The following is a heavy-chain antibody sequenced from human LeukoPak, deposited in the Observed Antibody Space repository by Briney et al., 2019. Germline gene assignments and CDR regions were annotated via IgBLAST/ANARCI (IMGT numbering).Heavy chain of an antibody. CDR2: ISYDGSNK. CDR1: GFTFSSYG. J-gene: IGHJ4*02. D-gene: IGHD2-21*02. CDR3: AKSVGDYSFDY. Sequence: TGGSLRLSCAASGFTFSSYGMHWVRQAPGKGLEWVAVISYDGSNKYYADSVKDRFTISRDNSKNTLYLQMNSLRAEDTAVYYCAKSVGDYSFDYWGQGTLVTVSS. V-gene: IGHV3-30*18.